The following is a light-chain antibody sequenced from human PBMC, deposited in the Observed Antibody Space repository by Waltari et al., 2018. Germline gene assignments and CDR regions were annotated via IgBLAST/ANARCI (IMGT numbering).Light chain of an antibody. Sequence: YELTQPPSVSVSPGQTATIPCSGDKLGNKYTCWYQQRPGQSQVLIIYQDDKRPSGIPERFSGSSSGNTATLTISGTQAVDEADYYCQAWDTTFWVFGGGTKLTVL. J-gene: IGLJ3*02. CDR1: KLGNKY. CDR2: QDD. V-gene: IGLV3-1*01. CDR3: QAWDTTFWV.